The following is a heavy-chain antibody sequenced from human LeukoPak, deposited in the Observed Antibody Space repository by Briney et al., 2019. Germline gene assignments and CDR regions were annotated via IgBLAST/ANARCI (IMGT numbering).Heavy chain of an antibody. CDR2: IWNDGSER. Sequence: GGSLRLSCAAPGFTFRTFGLHWVRQAPGKGLEWVAFIWNDGSERYNEDSVKGRFTVSRDNSKNTLYLQMNSLRAEDTAVYYCASPYYYGSGSYFDYWGQGTLVTVSS. J-gene: IGHJ4*02. D-gene: IGHD3-10*01. V-gene: IGHV3-33*01. CDR3: ASPYYYGSGSYFDY. CDR1: GFTFRTFG.